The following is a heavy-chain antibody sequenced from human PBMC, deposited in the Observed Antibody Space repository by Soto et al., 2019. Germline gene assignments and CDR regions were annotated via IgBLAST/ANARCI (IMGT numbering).Heavy chain of an antibody. CDR3: ARRVGATDYFDY. D-gene: IGHD2-15*01. CDR1: GGSIISSNS. CDR2: IYHSGST. J-gene: IGHJ4*02. V-gene: IGHV4-4*02. Sequence: SATLSLTCAFAGGSIISSNSWSWVRQPPGKGLEWIGEIYHSGSTNYNPSLKSRVTISVDTSKKQFSLNVRSVTAADTAVYYCARRVGATDYFDYWGQG.